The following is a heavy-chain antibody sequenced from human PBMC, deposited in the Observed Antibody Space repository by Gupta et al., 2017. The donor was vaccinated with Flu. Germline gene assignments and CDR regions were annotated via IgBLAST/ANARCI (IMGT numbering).Heavy chain of an antibody. CDR1: GYTLTKLS. J-gene: IGHJ4*02. V-gene: IGHV1-24*01. Sequence: QANLTPSGAEVKKPGASVKVSCKVSGYTLTKLSLHWVRQATGKGLEWMGGFDTESCETIYRQKFQGRVTMTEDTSTDTAYMLLSSLRSDDTAVYYCATEGGGYWGQGSLVTVAS. CDR2: FDTESCET. D-gene: IGHD6-13*01. CDR3: ATEGGGY.